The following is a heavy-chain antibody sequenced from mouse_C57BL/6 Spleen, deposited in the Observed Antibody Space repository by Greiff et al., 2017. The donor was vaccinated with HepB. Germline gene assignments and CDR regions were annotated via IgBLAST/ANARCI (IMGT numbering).Heavy chain of an antibody. CDR2: INPNNGGT. CDR3: ARRDYYGSILFAY. V-gene: IGHV1-18*01. D-gene: IGHD1-1*01. Sequence: EVQLQQSGPELVKPGASVKIPCKASGYTFTDYNMDWVKQSHGKSLEWIGDINPNNGGTIYNQKFKGKATLTVDKSSSTAYIELRSLTSEDTAVYYCARRDYYGSILFAYWGQGTLVTVSA. CDR1: GYTFTDYN. J-gene: IGHJ3*01.